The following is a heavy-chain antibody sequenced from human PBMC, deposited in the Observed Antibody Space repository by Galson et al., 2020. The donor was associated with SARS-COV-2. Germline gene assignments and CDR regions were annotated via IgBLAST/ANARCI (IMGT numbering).Heavy chain of an antibody. CDR1: GFTFNNYG. V-gene: IGHV3-30*18. CDR3: AKATSTFWLGQCRTYAFDV. J-gene: IGHJ3*01. CDR2: IYYEGSKK. Sequence: QAGESLRLSCVASGFTFNNYGMNWVRQAPGKGLEWVAAIYYEGSKKSYADSVNGRFIISRDSFKNTLYLQMNSLRSDDTAIYFCAKATSTFWLGQCRTYAFDVWGQGTMVTVSS. D-gene: IGHD3-10*01.